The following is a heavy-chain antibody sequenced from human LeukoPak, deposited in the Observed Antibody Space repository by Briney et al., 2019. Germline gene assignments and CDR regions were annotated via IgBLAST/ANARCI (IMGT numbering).Heavy chain of an antibody. Sequence: PSETLSLTCTVSGGSISSSSYYWGWIRQPPGKGLEWIGSIYYSGSTYYNPSLKSRVTISVDTSKNQFSLKLSSVTAADTAVYYCARDHWNYFTPYYGMDVWGQGTTVTVSS. J-gene: IGHJ6*02. CDR1: GGSISSSSYY. CDR2: IYYSGST. D-gene: IGHD1-7*01. V-gene: IGHV4-39*02. CDR3: ARDHWNYFTPYYGMDV.